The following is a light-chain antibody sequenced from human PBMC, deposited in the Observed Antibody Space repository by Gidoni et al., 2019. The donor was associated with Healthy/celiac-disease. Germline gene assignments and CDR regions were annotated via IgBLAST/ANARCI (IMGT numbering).Light chain of an antibody. J-gene: IGLJ3*02. V-gene: IGLV2-14*03. CDR2: DVS. CDR3: SSYTSSSTRV. CDR1: SSDVGGYNY. Sequence: QSALTPPASVSGSPGPSISISCTGTSSDVGGYNYVSWYQQHPGKAPKLMIYDVSNRPSGFSNRFSGSKSGNTASLTISGLQAEDEADYYCSSYTSSSTRVFGGGTKLTVL.